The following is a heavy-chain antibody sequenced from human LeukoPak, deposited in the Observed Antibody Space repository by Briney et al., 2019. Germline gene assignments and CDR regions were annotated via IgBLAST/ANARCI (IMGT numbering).Heavy chain of an antibody. V-gene: IGHV4-34*01. CDR2: INHSGST. D-gene: IGHD3-22*01. J-gene: IGHJ4*02. CDR1: GGSFSGYY. CDR3: ARSGGYYYSTDY. Sequence: PSETLSLTCAVYGGSFSGYYWSWIRQPPGKGLEWIGEINHSGSTNYNPSLKSRVTISVDTSKNQFSLKLSSVTAADTAVYYCARSGGYYYSTDYWGQGTLVTVSS.